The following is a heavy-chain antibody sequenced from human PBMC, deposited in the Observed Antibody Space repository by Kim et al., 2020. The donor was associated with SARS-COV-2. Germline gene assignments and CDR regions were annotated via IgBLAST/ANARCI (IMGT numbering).Heavy chain of an antibody. D-gene: IGHD3-10*01. Sequence: SETLSLTCTVSGGSISSYYWSWIRQPPGKGLEWIGYIYYSGSTNYNPSLKSRVTISVDTSKNQFSLKLSSVTAADTAVYYCAREGRITMVRGALDYWGQG. CDR3: AREGRITMVRGALDY. CDR1: GGSISSYY. V-gene: IGHV4-59*01. CDR2: IYYSGST. J-gene: IGHJ4*02.